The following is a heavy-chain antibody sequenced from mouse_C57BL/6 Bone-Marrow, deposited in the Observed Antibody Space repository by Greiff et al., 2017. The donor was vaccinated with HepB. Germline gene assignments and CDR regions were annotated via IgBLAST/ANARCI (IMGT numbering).Heavy chain of an antibody. V-gene: IGHV10-1*01. CDR1: GFSFNTYA. J-gene: IGHJ2*01. CDR2: IRSKSNNYAT. Sequence: EVKLMESGGGLVQPKGSLKLSCAASGFSFNTYAMNWVRQAPGKGLEWVARIRSKSNNYATYYADSVKDRFTISRDDSESMLYLQMNNLKTEDTAMYYCVRHMGGYYFDYWGQGTTLTVSS. CDR3: VRHMGGYYFDY. D-gene: IGHD1-1*02.